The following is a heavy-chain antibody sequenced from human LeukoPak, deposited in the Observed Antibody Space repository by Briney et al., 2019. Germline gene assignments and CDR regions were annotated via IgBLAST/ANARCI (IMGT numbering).Heavy chain of an antibody. CDR1: GGSISSSSYY. Sequence: PSETLSLTCTVSGGSISSSSYYWGWIRQPPGKGLEWIGSIYYSGSTYYNPSLKSRVTISVDTSKNQFSLKLSPVTAAYTAVYYCARREMAFDYWGQGTLVTVSS. J-gene: IGHJ4*02. V-gene: IGHV4-39*01. CDR2: IYYSGST. CDR3: ARREMAFDY. D-gene: IGHD5-24*01.